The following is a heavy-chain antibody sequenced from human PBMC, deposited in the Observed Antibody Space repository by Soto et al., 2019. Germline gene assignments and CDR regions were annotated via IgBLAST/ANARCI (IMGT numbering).Heavy chain of an antibody. V-gene: IGHV4-30-4*02. CDR2: IYYSGNT. Sequence: PSDTLSLTCSVSGGSISSGYYYWSWIRQPPGKGLEWIGNIYYSGNTYYNPSLKSRLIISIDTSKNQFSLKLSSVTAADTAGYYCARALAAAGRYVASGNWFDPWGQGTLVTVSS. J-gene: IGHJ5*02. CDR3: ARALAAAGRYVASGNWFDP. D-gene: IGHD6-13*01. CDR1: GGSISSGYYY.